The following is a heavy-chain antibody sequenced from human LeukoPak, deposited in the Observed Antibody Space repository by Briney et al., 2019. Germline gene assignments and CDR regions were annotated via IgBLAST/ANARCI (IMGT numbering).Heavy chain of an antibody. CDR2: ISWNSGSI. Sequence: PGGSLRLSCAASGFTFDDYAMHWVRQAPGKGLEWVSGISWNSGSIGYADSVKGRFTISRDNAKNSLYLQMNSLRAEGTAVYYCARGRRYSGYDFDYWGQGTLVTVSS. D-gene: IGHD5-12*01. CDR1: GFTFDDYA. CDR3: ARGRRYSGYDFDY. J-gene: IGHJ4*02. V-gene: IGHV3-9*01.